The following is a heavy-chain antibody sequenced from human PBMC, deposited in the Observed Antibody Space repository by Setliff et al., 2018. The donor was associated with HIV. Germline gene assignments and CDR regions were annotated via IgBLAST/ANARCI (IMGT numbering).Heavy chain of an antibody. Sequence: SETLSLTCNVSGGYISSGDYYWSWIRQHPGKGLEWIGYTHYSGRTYHNPSLKSRVTISVDTSENQFSLNMNSVTAADTAVYYCASLPRAPGYSSSGHSGSPHYFDHWGQGTLVTVSS. D-gene: IGHD6-13*01. J-gene: IGHJ4*02. V-gene: IGHV4-31*03. CDR1: GGYISSGDYY. CDR2: THYSGRT. CDR3: ASLPRAPGYSSSGHSGSPHYFDH.